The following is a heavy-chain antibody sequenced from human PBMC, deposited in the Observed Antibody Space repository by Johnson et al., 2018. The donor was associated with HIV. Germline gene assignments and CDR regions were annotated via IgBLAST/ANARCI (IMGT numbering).Heavy chain of an antibody. CDR3: AKDKGSSSWFDAFDI. Sequence: VQLVESGGGLVQPGGSLRLSCAASGFTVSSNYMSWVRQAPGKGLEWVSAISGSGGSTYYADSVKGRVTISREHSKNTLYLQMNSLRAEDTAVYYCAKDKGSSSWFDAFDIWGQGTMVTVSS. D-gene: IGHD6-13*01. CDR1: GFTVSSNY. V-gene: IGHV3-23*04. CDR2: ISGSGGST. J-gene: IGHJ3*02.